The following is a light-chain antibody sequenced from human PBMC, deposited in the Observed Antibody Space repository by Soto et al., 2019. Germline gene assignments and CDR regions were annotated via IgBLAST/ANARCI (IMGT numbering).Light chain of an antibody. J-gene: IGLJ2*01. V-gene: IGLV1-44*01. Sequence: QSVLTQPPSTSGTPGQRVTIACSGSSSNIGSNSENWYQQLPGTAHKLLMSSSNPRPSGVPDRVSGSKSVTSASLAISGLQSEDDADYYCAAWDDRLNGVVFGGGTQLTVL. CDR1: SSNIGSNS. CDR3: AAWDDRLNGVV. CDR2: SSN.